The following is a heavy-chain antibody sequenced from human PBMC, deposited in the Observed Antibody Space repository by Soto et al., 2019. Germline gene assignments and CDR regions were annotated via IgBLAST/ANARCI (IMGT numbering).Heavy chain of an antibody. CDR2: VSYDGSNK. J-gene: IGHJ3*02. Sequence: QVQLVESGGGVVQPGRSLRLSCAASGFTFSSYGMHWVRQAPGKGLEWVAGVSYDGSNKYYADSVKGRFTISRYNSKNTLYLQMNSLRAEDTAVYYCAKSFYYYDSSGYSGEDAFDICGQGTMVTVSS. CDR3: AKSFYYYDSSGYSGEDAFDI. V-gene: IGHV3-30*18. D-gene: IGHD3-22*01. CDR1: GFTFSSYG.